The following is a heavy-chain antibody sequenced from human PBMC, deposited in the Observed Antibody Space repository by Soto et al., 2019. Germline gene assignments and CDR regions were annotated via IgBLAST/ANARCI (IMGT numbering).Heavy chain of an antibody. CDR3: ARGQWLPRGEY. Sequence: QVQLQQWGAGLLKPSETLSLTCAVHGGSFSGFFFTWIRQPPGKGLERIREINHSGSTNYNTTLKGRVTIPVDTSENLFSLRLSSVTAADTAVYYCARGQWLPRGEYWGQGTLVTVSS. J-gene: IGHJ4*02. V-gene: IGHV4-34*02. CDR1: GGSFSGFF. CDR2: INHSGST. D-gene: IGHD6-19*01.